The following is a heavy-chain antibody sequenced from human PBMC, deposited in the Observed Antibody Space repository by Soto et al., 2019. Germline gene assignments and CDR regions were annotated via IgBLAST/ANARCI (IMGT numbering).Heavy chain of an antibody. Sequence: PSQTLSLTCAISGDSVSSSSAAWNWIRRSPSRGLEWLGRTYYRSKWYNDYAVSVKSRITINPDTSKNQFSLQLNSVTPEDTAVYYCARASLRLRFLEWLRDYGMDVWGQGTKVTVSS. CDR1: GDSVSSSSAA. D-gene: IGHD3-3*01. CDR3: ARASLRLRFLEWLRDYGMDV. V-gene: IGHV6-1*01. J-gene: IGHJ6*02. CDR2: TYYRSKWYN.